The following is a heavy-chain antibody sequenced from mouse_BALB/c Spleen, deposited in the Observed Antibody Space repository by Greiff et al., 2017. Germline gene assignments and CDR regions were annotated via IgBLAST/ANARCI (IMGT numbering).Heavy chain of an antibody. CDR1: GYTFTSYW. Sequence: QVQLQQSGAELAKPGASVKMSCKASGYTFTSYWMHWVKQRPGQGLEWIGYINPSTGYTEYNQKFKDKATLTADKSSSTAYMQLSSLTSEDSAVYYCARYPYGNYGYWGQGTLVTVSA. J-gene: IGHJ3*01. CDR2: INPSTGYT. CDR3: ARYPYGNYGY. D-gene: IGHD2-1*01. V-gene: IGHV1-7*01.